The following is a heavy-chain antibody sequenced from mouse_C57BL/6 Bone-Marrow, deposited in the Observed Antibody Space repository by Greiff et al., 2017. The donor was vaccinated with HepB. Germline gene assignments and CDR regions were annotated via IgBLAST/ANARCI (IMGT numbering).Heavy chain of an antibody. V-gene: IGHV1-19*01. D-gene: IGHD2-5*01. Sequence: VHVKQSGPVLVKPGASVKMSCKASGYTFTDYYMNWVKQSHGKSLEWIGVINPYNGGTSYNQKFKGKATLTVDKSSSTAYMELNSLTSEDSAVYYCARGRSNRDYFDYWGQGTTLTVSS. CDR1: GYTFTDYY. CDR3: ARGRSNRDYFDY. J-gene: IGHJ2*01. CDR2: INPYNGGT.